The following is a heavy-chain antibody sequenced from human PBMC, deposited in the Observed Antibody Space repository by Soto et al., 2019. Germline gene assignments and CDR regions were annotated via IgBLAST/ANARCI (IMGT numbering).Heavy chain of an antibody. D-gene: IGHD6-13*01. J-gene: IGHJ6*02. Sequence: PGGSLRLSCSGSGFTVSSFGMHWVRQAPGKGLEHVSTLSSNGIGTYYADSVKGRFTFSRDTSKNTLYLQMSSLRTEDTAVYYCVKDMGQAAVGIRYPYGLDVWGLGTPVTVYS. CDR3: VKDMGQAAVGIRYPYGLDV. V-gene: IGHV3-64D*06. CDR1: GFTVSSFG. CDR2: LSSNGIGT.